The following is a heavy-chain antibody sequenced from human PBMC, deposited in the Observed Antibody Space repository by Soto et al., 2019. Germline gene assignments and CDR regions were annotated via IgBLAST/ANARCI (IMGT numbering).Heavy chain of an antibody. V-gene: IGHV1-46*01. CDR1: GYTFTSYY. J-gene: IGHJ6*02. CDR3: ASSNIVAASYGMDV. CDR2: INPSGGST. Sequence: ASVKVSCKASGYTFTSYYMHWVRQAPGQELEWMGIINPSGGSTSYAQKFRGRVTMTRDTSASTAYMELSSLRSEDTALYYCASSNIVAASYGMDVWGQGTTVTVSS. D-gene: IGHD6-13*01.